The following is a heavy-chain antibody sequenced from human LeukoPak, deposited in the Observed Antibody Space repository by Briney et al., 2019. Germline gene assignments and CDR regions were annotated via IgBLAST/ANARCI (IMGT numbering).Heavy chain of an antibody. D-gene: IGHD3-22*01. CDR3: ARPFCYYDYSGHYPTCVDYFDS. Sequence: PGGSLRLSCAASGFTFSSFSMNWVRQAPGKGLEWVSYISSSSTYINYADSVKGRFTISRDNAKNSLYLQLNSLRAEDTAVYFCARPFCYYDYSGHYPTCVDYFDSLGQGTLVTVSS. V-gene: IGHV3-21*01. CDR1: GFTFSSFS. CDR2: ISSSSTYI. J-gene: IGHJ4*02.